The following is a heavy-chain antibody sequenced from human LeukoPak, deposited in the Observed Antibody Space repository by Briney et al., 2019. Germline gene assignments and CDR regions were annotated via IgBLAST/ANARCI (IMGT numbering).Heavy chain of an antibody. CDR1: GYTFTSYY. CDR2: INPSGGST. Sequence: ASVKVSCKASGYTFTSYYMHWVRQAPGQGLEWMGIINPSGGSTSYAQKFQGRVTMTRDMSTGTVYMELSSLRSEDTAVYYCAREYYDSSGYYPDDAFDIWGQGTMVTVSS. CDR3: AREYYDSSGYYPDDAFDI. V-gene: IGHV1-46*01. J-gene: IGHJ3*02. D-gene: IGHD3-22*01.